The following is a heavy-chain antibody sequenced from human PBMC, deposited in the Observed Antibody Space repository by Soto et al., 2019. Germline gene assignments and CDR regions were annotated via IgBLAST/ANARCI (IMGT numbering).Heavy chain of an antibody. Sequence: QVQLVPSGAEVKKPGSSVKVSCKASGGTFSSYSINWVRQAPGQGLEWMGGIIPIFGTANNAQKFQGRVTMTAVESATTVYMELSSLRSEDTAVYYCARAPNILTVKYYFDYWGQGPLVTVSS. CDR1: GGTFSSYS. J-gene: IGHJ4*02. CDR3: ARAPNILTVKYYFDY. D-gene: IGHD3-9*01. CDR2: IIPIFGTA. V-gene: IGHV1-69*01.